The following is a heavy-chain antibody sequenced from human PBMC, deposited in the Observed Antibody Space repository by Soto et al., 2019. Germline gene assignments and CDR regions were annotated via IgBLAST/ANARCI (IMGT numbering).Heavy chain of an antibody. CDR2: IYYSGST. J-gene: IGHJ4*02. CDR3: ARVGGSGSYKLDY. Sequence: QVQLQESGPGLVKPSETLSLTCTVSGGSISSYYWSWIRQPPGKGLEWIGYIYYSGSTNYNPSLKSRVTISVDTSKNQFSLKLSSVTAADTAVYYCARVGGSGSYKLDYWGQGTLVTVSS. D-gene: IGHD3-10*01. V-gene: IGHV4-59*01. CDR1: GGSISSYY.